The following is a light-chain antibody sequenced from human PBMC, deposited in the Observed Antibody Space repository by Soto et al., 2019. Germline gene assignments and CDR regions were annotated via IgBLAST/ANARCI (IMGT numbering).Light chain of an antibody. V-gene: IGLV2-8*01. CDR1: SSDVAAYNY. CDR3: SSYTGNNNPYV. CDR2: EVS. J-gene: IGLJ1*01. Sequence: QSALTQPPSASGSPGQSVTISCTGTSSDVAAYNYVSWYQQHPGKAPKLLIYEVSKRPSGVPDRFSGSKSGNTASLTVSGLQAEDDADYYCSSYTGNNNPYVFGTGTKLTVL.